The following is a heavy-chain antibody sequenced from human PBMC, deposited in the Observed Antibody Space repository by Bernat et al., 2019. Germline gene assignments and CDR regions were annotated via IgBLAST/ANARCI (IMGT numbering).Heavy chain of an antibody. Sequence: QVQLQESGPGRVKPSETLSLTCTVSGGSMSGYYLTWVRQAPGKGLEWVGDIFHSGGANYKPSLKSRVTISVDSTKKTFSLTLNSVTAADTAVYYCARLRGSGWFSVDFWGQGTLVTVSS. CDR3: ARLRGSGWFSVDF. D-gene: IGHD6-19*01. CDR1: GGSMSGYY. CDR2: IFHSGGA. J-gene: IGHJ4*02. V-gene: IGHV4-59*08.